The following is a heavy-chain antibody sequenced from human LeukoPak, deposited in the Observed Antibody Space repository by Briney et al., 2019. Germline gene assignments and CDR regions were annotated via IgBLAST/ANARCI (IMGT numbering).Heavy chain of an antibody. V-gene: IGHV3-53*01. D-gene: IGHD3-22*01. CDR2: IYSGGST. J-gene: IGHJ4*02. CDR1: GFTVSSNY. CDR3: AREGSRSGYYMGPFDY. Sequence: GGSLRLSCAASGFTVSSNYMSWVRQAPGKGLEWVSVIYSGGSTYYADSVKGRFTISRDNSKNTLYLQMNSLRAEDTAVYYCAREGSRSGYYMGPFDYWGQGTLVTVSS.